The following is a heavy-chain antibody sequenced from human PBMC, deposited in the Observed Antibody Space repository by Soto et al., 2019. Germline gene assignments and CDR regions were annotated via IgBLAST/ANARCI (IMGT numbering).Heavy chain of an antibody. Sequence: EVQLVESGGGLVQPGGSLRLSCAASGFTFSSYSMNWVRQAPGKGLEWVSYISSSSSTIYYADSVKGRFTISRDNDKNSLYLQMNSLRDEDTAVYYCATPEYSGSSYGMDVWGQGTTVTVSS. D-gene: IGHD6-6*01. CDR3: ATPEYSGSSYGMDV. CDR1: GFTFSSYS. J-gene: IGHJ6*02. V-gene: IGHV3-48*02. CDR2: ISSSSSTI.